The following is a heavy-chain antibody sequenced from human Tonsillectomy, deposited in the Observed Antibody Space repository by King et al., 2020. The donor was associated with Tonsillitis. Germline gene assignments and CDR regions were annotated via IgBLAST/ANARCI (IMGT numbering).Heavy chain of an antibody. V-gene: IGHV1-69*04. CDR3: ARGMGDKLLDAFDI. J-gene: IGHJ3*02. Sequence: VQLVQSGAEVKKPGSSVKVSCKASGGTFSTYVISWVRQAPGQGLEWMGRIIPILGIANYAQKFQGRVTITADKSTTTAYMELSSLRSEDTAVYYCARGMGDKLLDAFDIWGQGTVVTVSS. CDR2: IIPILGIA. CDR1: GGTFSTYV. D-gene: IGHD2-15*01.